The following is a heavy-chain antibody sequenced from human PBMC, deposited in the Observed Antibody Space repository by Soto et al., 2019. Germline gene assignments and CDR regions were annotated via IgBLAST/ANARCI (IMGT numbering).Heavy chain of an antibody. D-gene: IGHD5-12*01. CDR1: GYTFGTYH. J-gene: IGHJ3*02. CDR2: MNPSSGKT. CDR3: AREAAYHDYSRAYLKFPDPGAFDM. V-gene: IGHV1-8*01. Sequence: ASVKGSCKASGYTFGTYHINWVRQAAGQGLEWMGWMNPSSGKTDYAQTFQGRVTMTRNNSISTAYMELSSLTSEDTAIYFCAREAAYHDYSRAYLKFPDPGAFDMWGQGTIATVS.